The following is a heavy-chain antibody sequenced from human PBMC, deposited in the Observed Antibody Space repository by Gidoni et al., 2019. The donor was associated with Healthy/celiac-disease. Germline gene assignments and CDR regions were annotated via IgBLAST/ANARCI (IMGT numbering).Heavy chain of an antibody. J-gene: IGHJ6*01. V-gene: IGHV4-34*01. CDR3: ARDARIVVVVAATNYYYYYGMDV. CDR1: GGSFSGYY. CDR2: INHSGST. Sequence: QVQLQQWGAGLLKPSETLSLTCAVYGGSFSGYYWSWTRQPPGKGLEWIGEINHSGSTNYNPSLKSRVTISVDTSKNQFSLKLSSVTAADTAVYYCARDARIVVVVAATNYYYYYGMDVWGQGTTVTVSS. D-gene: IGHD2-15*01.